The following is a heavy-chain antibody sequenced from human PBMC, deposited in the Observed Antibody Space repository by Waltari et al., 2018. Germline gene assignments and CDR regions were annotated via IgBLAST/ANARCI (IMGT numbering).Heavy chain of an antibody. D-gene: IGHD2-21*01. CDR3: VKDWTGDSCSQGCMDV. CDR1: GFTFSTYA. CDR2: IIDGGATT. V-gene: IGHV3-23*04. J-gene: IGHJ6*02. Sequence: EVQLVESGGGLIQPGGSLRLSCAASGFTFSTYAMTWVRQAPGKGLEWVSSIIDGGATTYYSDSVKGRFTISRDNSRNTLFLQMNSLRAEDTALYYCVKDWTGDSCSQGCMDVWGQGTTVTVSS.